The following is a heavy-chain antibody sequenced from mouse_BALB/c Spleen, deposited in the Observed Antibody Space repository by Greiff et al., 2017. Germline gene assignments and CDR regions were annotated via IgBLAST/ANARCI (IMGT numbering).Heavy chain of an antibody. Sequence: QVQLQQPGAELVRPGASVKLSCKASGYTFTSYWINWVKQRPGQGLEWIGNIYPSDSYTNYNQKFKDKATLTVDKSSSTAYMQLSSPTSEDSAVYYCTWGKSPFAYWGQGTLVTVSA. J-gene: IGHJ3*01. V-gene: IGHV1-69*02. CDR2: IYPSDSYT. CDR1: GYTFTSYW. D-gene: IGHD2-1*01. CDR3: TWGKSPFAY.